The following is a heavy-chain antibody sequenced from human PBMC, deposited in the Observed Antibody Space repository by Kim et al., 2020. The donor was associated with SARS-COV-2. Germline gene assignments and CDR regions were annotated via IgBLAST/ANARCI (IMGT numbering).Heavy chain of an antibody. CDR2: IKEDGSEA. V-gene: IGHV3-7*01. D-gene: IGHD3-10*01. CDR1: GFIIRTYW. Sequence: GGSLRLSCVASGFIIRTYWRTWVRQPPGKGLEWVGNIKEDGSEAYYADSMKGRPTTSRDNAKHSPYLQMTSPRAEDTAVYYWMRDPGTYSVQATLVIGS. CDR3: MRDPGTY. J-gene: IGHJ4*02.